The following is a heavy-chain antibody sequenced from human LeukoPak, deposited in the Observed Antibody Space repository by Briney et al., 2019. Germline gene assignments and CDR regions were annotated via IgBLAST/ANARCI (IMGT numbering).Heavy chain of an antibody. D-gene: IGHD3-10*01. CDR3: ARDLYYASGGFHYYYYGLDV. V-gene: IGHV1-2*02. Sequence: PGGSLRLSCAASGYTFTGYYMHWVRQAPGQGLEWMGWINPNSGGTNYAQKFQGRVTTTRDTSTGTAYLEISRLKSDDTAVYYCARDLYYASGGFHYYYYGLDVWGQGTTVTVSS. CDR2: INPNSGGT. CDR1: GYTFTGYY. J-gene: IGHJ6*02.